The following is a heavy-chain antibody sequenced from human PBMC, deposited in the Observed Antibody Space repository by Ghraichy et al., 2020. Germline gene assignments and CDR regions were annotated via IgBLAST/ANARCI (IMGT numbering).Heavy chain of an antibody. CDR1: GFTFSGYA. CDR2: ISTNGGST. CDR3: VRSDSGSYFY. J-gene: IGHJ4*02. V-gene: IGHV3-64*01. Sequence: LSLTCAASGFTFSGYAMHWVRQAPGKGLEYVSAISTNGGSTYYANSVKGRFTISRDNSKNTLYLQMGSLRPEDMAVYYCVRSDSGSYFYWGQGTLVTVSS. D-gene: IGHD1-26*01.